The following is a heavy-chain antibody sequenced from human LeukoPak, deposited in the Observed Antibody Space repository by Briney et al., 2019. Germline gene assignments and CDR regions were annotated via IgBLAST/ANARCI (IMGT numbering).Heavy chain of an antibody. J-gene: IGHJ4*02. V-gene: IGHV3-21*01. Sequence: PGGSLRLSCAASGFTFSSYSMNWVRQAPGKGLEWVSSISSSSSYIYYADSVKGRFTISRDNAKNSLYLQMNSLGAEDTAVYYCARDYDILTGYYFFDYWGQGTLVTVSS. D-gene: IGHD3-9*01. CDR1: GFTFSSYS. CDR2: ISSSSSYI. CDR3: ARDYDILTGYYFFDY.